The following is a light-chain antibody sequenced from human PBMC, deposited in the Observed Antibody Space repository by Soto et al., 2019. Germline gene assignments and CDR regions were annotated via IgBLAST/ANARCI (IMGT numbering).Light chain of an antibody. CDR3: KSYDSSLGGYV. V-gene: IGLV1-40*01. CDR2: INT. Sequence: QSVLTQPPSVSGAPGQRVTISCTGSSSNIGAGYDVHWYQQLPGTAPRLLIFINTNRPSGVPDRFSGSKSGTSASLAITGLHAADEADYSCKSYDSSLGGYVFGTGTKVTV. J-gene: IGLJ1*01. CDR1: SSNIGAGYD.